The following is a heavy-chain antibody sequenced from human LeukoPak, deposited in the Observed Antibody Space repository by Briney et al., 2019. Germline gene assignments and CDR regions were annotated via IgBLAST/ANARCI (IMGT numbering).Heavy chain of an antibody. CDR2: IYYSGST. J-gene: IGHJ3*02. Sequence: SQTLSLTCTVSGDSISSGGYYWSWIRQQPGKGLEWIGYIYYSGSTYNNPSLRSRVTISVDTSKNQFSLKLSSVTAADTAVYYCARGSCSGGSCYFDAFDIWGQGTMVTVSS. V-gene: IGHV4-31*03. CDR1: GDSISSGGYY. CDR3: ARGSCSGGSCYFDAFDI. D-gene: IGHD2-15*01.